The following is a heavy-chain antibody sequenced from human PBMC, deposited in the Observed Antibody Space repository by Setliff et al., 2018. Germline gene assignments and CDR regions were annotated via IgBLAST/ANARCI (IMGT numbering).Heavy chain of an antibody. J-gene: IGHJ2*01. V-gene: IGHV4-39*01. CDR2: VYDSGTT. Sequence: PSETLSLTCTVPGGSISSISYYWGWIRQPPGKGLEWIGTVYDSGTTYYNPSLKSRVTIFVDTSKNQFSLNLNSVTAADTALYYCARTSTGRYFDLWGRGTLVTVSS. CDR3: ARTSTGRYFDL. CDR1: GGSISSISYY. D-gene: IGHD2-2*01.